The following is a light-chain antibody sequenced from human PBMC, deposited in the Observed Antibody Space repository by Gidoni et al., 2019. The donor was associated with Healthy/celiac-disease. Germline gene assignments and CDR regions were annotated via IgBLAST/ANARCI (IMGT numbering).Light chain of an antibody. V-gene: IGKV3-20*01. CDR3: QQYGSSGFT. CDR2: GAS. J-gene: IGKJ3*01. CDR1: QSVSSSY. Sequence: EIVLTQSPGTLSLSPGERATISCRASQSVSSSYLTWYQQKPGQAPRLLSYGASSRATGIPDRVSGSGSGTDFTLTISRLEPEDFAVYYCQQYGSSGFTFGPGTKVDIK.